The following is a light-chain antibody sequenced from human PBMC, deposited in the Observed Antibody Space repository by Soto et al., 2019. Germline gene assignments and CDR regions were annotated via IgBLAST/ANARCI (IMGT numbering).Light chain of an antibody. V-gene: IGKV3-11*01. Sequence: EIVLTQSPATLSLSPGERATLSCRASQSVSSYLAWYQQKPGQAPRLLIYDASNRATGIPARFSGSGSGTDFTLTISSLEPEDFAVYYCQQRRNWPTCGGGTKVEIK. CDR2: DAS. J-gene: IGKJ4*01. CDR3: QQRRNWPT. CDR1: QSVSSY.